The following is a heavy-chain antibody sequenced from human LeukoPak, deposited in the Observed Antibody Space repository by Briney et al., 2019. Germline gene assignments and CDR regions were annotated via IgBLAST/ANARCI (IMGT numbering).Heavy chain of an antibody. CDR2: ISSNGNSK. CDR1: GFSFSSCV. V-gene: IGHV3-30-3*01. D-gene: IGHD6-19*01. Sequence: PGGSLRLSCVVSGFSFSSCVFHWARQAPGKGLEWVAAISSNGNSKFYADSVKGRFTMSRDNSKSTLYLQMNGLRDEDSAVYYCAREAGSSGFSGWFDPWGQGTLVTVSS. J-gene: IGHJ5*02. CDR3: AREAGSSGFSGWFDP.